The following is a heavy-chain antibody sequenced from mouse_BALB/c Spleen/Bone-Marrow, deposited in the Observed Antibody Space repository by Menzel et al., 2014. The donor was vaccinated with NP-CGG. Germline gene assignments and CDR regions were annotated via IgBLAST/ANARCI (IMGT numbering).Heavy chain of an antibody. CDR1: GFNVKDTY. Sequence: VQLQQSGAELVKPGASVKLSCTASGFNVKDTYIHWVKQRPEQGLEWIGRIDPANGNTKYDPKFQGKATITADTSSNTAYLQLSSLTSEDTAVYYCASYVSGYYFDYWGQGTTLTVSS. CDR2: IDPANGNT. J-gene: IGHJ2*01. CDR3: ASYVSGYYFDY. V-gene: IGHV14-3*02.